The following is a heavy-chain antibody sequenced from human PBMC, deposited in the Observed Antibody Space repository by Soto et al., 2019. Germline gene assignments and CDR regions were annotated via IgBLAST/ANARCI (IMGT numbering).Heavy chain of an antibody. V-gene: IGHV4-39*01. CDR1: GGSISSGSSY. Sequence: QLQLQESGPGLVKPSETLPLTCTVSGGSISSGSSYWGWIRQPPGKGLEWIGNIYYIGNTYYNPSLKSRVTMTIDSSKTQFSLKLNSVTTADTAVYYCGAKDYGAKGYYFETWGQGILVTVSS. J-gene: IGHJ4*02. CDR2: IYYIGNT. CDR3: GAKDYGAKGYYFET. D-gene: IGHD4-17*01.